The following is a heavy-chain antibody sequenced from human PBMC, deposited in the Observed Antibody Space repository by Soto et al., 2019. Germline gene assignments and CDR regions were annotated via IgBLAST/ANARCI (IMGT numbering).Heavy chain of an antibody. CDR3: AGLYHYDGSGYYDY. CDR1: GNSFTTYY. V-gene: IGHV1-46*01. CDR2: INPSGGRT. J-gene: IGHJ4*02. Sequence: GASVKVSCKASGNSFTTYYMHWVRQAPGQGLEWMGIINPSGGRTTYAQKFQGRVTMTRDTSTSTFHMELSSLTSEDTAVYYCAGLYHYDGSGYYDYWGQGTLVTVSS. D-gene: IGHD3-22*01.